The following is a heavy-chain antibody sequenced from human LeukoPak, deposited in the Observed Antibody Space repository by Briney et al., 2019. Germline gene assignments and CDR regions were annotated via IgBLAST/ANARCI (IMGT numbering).Heavy chain of an antibody. D-gene: IGHD6-19*01. V-gene: IGHV4-34*01. CDR3: ARSPSGLVRWLRWFDP. CDR1: GGSFSGYY. CDR2: INHSGST. Sequence: SETLSLTCAVYGGSFSGYYWSWIRQPPGKGLEWIGEINHSGSTNYNPSLKSRVTISVDTSKNQFSLKLSSVTAADTAVYYCARSPSGLVRWLRWFDPWGQGTLVTVSS. J-gene: IGHJ5*02.